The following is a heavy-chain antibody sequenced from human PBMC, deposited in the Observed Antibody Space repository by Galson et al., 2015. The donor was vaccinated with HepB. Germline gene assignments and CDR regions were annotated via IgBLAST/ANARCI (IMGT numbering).Heavy chain of an antibody. J-gene: IGHJ4*02. Sequence: QSGAEVKKPGESLKISCKGSGYSFTSYWIGWVRQAPGQGLEWMGGIIPIFGTANYAQKFQGRVTITADESTSTAYMELSSLRSEDTAVYYCARGYCSSTSCQATIDYWGQGSLVTVSS. V-gene: IGHV1-69*01. CDR1: GYSFTSYW. CDR2: IIPIFGTA. CDR3: ARGYCSSTSCQATIDY. D-gene: IGHD2-2*01.